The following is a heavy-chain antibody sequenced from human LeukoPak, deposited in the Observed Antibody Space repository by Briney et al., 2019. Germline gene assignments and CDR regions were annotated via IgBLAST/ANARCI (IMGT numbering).Heavy chain of an antibody. J-gene: IGHJ4*02. CDR3: AKSYYYDKLAYY. CDR1: GFTFSSYA. Sequence: SGGSLRLSCAAAGFTFSSYAMHWVRQAPGKGLEWVAVISYDGSNKYHADSVKGRFTISRDNSKNTLYLQMNSLRAEDTAVYYCAKSYYYDKLAYYWGQGTLVTVSS. V-gene: IGHV3-30*18. CDR2: ISYDGSNK. D-gene: IGHD3-22*01.